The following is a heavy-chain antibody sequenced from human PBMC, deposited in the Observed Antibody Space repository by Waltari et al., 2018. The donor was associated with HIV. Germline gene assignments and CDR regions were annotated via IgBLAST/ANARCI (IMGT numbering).Heavy chain of an antibody. V-gene: IGHV3-21*02. CDR1: GFLLHTHT. Sequence: EVQLVESGGGLVKPGGSLRLSCAASGFLLHTHTMNWVRQAPGKVREWVASISDNYMFYRGSLKGRFTISRDNAKNSLFLEMSSLRVEDTAVYYCAGGQVIVGGWRHYFGMEVWGQGTTVTVS. D-gene: IGHD3-22*01. CDR3: AGGQVIVGGWRHYFGMEV. CDR2: ISDNYM. J-gene: IGHJ6*02.